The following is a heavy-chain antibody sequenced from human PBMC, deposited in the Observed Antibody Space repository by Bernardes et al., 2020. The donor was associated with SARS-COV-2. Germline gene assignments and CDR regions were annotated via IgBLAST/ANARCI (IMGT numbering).Heavy chain of an antibody. CDR3: ARCYSSGWYYAGGMDV. J-gene: IGHJ6*02. Sequence: SETLSLACTVSAGSVSSGRYYWSWIRQHPGKGLEWIGYTYDSGSTNYNPSPKSRVTISVDTSKNQFSLKLSSVTAADTAVYYCARCYSSGWYYAGGMDVWGQGTTVTVSS. CDR2: TYDSGST. V-gene: IGHV4-61*01. CDR1: AGSVSSGRYY. D-gene: IGHD6-19*01.